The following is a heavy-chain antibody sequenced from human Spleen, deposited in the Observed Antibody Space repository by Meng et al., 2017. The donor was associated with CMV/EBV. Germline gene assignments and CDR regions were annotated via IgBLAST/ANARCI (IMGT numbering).Heavy chain of an antibody. D-gene: IGHD3-22*01. CDR3: ARGRRYYYDSSGYYVY. V-gene: IGHV4-39*07. CDR1: GGSISSSSYY. Sequence: QLQLQESGPGLVKPSETLSLTCTVPGGSISSSSYYWGWIRQPPGKGLELIGIIYYSGSSYYNPSLKSRVSTSVDTSKNQFSLKLSSVTAADTAVYYCARGRRYYYDSSGYYVYWGQGTLVTVSS. CDR2: IYYSGSS. J-gene: IGHJ4*02.